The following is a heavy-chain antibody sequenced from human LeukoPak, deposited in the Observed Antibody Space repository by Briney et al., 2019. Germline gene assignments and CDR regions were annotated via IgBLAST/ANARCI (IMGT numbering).Heavy chain of an antibody. Sequence: PSETLSLTCTVSGGSISSRPYYWGWVRQPPGKGVEWIGTISYSGTTYYSPSLKSRVTISLDTSKNQFSLKLSSVTAADTAIYYCARDVSSSLDYWGQGTLVTVSS. V-gene: IGHV4-39*07. CDR3: ARDVSSSLDY. D-gene: IGHD6-6*01. CDR2: ISYSGTT. CDR1: GGSISSRPYY. J-gene: IGHJ4*02.